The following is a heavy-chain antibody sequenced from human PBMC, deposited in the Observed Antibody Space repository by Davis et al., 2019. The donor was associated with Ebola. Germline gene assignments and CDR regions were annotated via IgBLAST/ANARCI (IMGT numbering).Heavy chain of an antibody. V-gene: IGHV3-64*01. J-gene: IGHJ4*02. D-gene: IGHD1-26*01. CDR3: ARGLRGSYLYGEFDY. CDR1: GFTFSSYA. CDR2: ISSNGGST. Sequence: PGGSLRLSCAVAGFTFSSYAMHWVRQAPGKGLEYVSAISSNGGSTYYANSVKGRFIISRDNSKNTLYLQMGSLRAEDMAVYYCARGLRGSYLYGEFDYWGQGTLVTVSS.